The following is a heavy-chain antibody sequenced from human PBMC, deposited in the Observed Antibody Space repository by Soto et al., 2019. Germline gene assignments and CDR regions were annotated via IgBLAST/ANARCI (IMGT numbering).Heavy chain of an antibody. CDR2: MLSSGGAT. J-gene: IGHJ4*02. CDR1: EFSFSSYA. CDR3: ANRRTWNFYDRGGYWVLVLDH. Sequence: WGSLRLSCAASEFSFSSYAMSWVRQAPAKGLEWVSVMLSSGGATYYADSVKGRFTISRDNSKNELYLQMNSLRAEDTAVYYCANRRTWNFYDRGGYWVLVLDHWGQGSLVTVSS. D-gene: IGHD3-22*01. V-gene: IGHV3-23*01.